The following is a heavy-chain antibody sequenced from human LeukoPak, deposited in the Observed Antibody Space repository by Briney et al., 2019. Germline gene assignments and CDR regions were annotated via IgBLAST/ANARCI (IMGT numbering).Heavy chain of an antibody. CDR2: IRGSGTTT. CDR3: ARGFSSGWALDY. D-gene: IGHD6-19*01. J-gene: IGHJ4*02. CDR1: GFTFRSYV. Sequence: PGGSLRLSCTASGFTFRSYVMSWVRQAPGKGLEWVSGIRGSGTTTHYADSVKGRFTISRHNSKNTLYLQMNSLRAEDTAVYYCARGFSSGWALDYWGQGTLVTVSS. V-gene: IGHV3-23*01.